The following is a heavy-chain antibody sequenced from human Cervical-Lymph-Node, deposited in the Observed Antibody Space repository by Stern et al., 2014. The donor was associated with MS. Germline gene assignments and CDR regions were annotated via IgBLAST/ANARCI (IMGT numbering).Heavy chain of an antibody. D-gene: IGHD6-19*01. CDR2: IKPSDGSA. Sequence: VQLVESGAEVKEPGASVKVSCKASGYSFTSYDMHWVRQAPGQGLEWMGIIKPSDGSATYAQKFQGRVATTRDPSTSTAYMQLSSLRSEDTAVYYCARGLRDNNGWYHFDYWGQGSLVTVSS. CDR1: GYSFTSYD. V-gene: IGHV1-46*01. CDR3: ARGLRDNNGWYHFDY. J-gene: IGHJ4*02.